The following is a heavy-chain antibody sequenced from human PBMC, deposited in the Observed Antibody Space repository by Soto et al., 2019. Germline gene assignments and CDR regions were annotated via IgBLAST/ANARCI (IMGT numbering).Heavy chain of an antibody. V-gene: IGHV3-23*01. J-gene: IGHJ4*02. D-gene: IGHD2-2*02. CDR2: IGGGGRKT. Sequence: EVQLLESGGGLVQPGGSLRFSCTASGFAFSDYAMSWVRQAPGKGLEWVSAIGGGGRKTYYADSVKGRFTMSRDNSKNTVYLQMNSLRAEDTAIYYCAKEAFYTWIPPTCFDSWGQGTLVTVSS. CDR3: AKEAFYTWIPPTCFDS. CDR1: GFAFSDYA.